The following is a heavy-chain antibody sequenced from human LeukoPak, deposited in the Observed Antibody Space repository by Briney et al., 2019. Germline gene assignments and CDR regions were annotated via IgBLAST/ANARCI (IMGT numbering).Heavy chain of an antibody. CDR2: IRSQTAGGTT. CDR3: AHGSAQYYEY. V-gene: IGHV3-15*07. CDR1: GLTLSNVW. J-gene: IGHJ1*01. D-gene: IGHD2-15*01. Sequence: PGGSLRLSCAVSGLTLSNVWMNWVRQAPGKGLEWVGRIRSQTAGGTTDFAVPVKGRFSISRDDSKNSLYLQMNSLTSEDTAVYYCAHGSAQYYEYWGQGTLVTVSS.